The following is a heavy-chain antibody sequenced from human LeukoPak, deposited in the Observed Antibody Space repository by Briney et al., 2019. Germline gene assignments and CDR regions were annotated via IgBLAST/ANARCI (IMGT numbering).Heavy chain of an antibody. Sequence: SETLSLTCTVSGGPISSYYWSWIRQPPGKGLEWIGYIYYSGSTNYNSSLKSRVTISVDTSKNQFSLKLSSVTAADTAVYYCARVGPLIDYGVYYYYYMDVWGQGTTVTVSS. J-gene: IGHJ6*03. CDR2: IYYSGST. CDR1: GGPISSYY. CDR3: ARVGPLIDYGVYYYYYMDV. D-gene: IGHD4-17*01. V-gene: IGHV4-59*01.